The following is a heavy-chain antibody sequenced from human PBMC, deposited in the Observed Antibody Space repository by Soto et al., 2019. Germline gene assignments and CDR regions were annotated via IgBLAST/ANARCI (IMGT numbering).Heavy chain of an antibody. CDR2: INTDNGDA. CDR3: ARAQGYVVY. CDR1: GYTFTSYS. V-gene: IGHV1-3*04. J-gene: IGHJ4*03. Sequence: ASVKVSCKASGYTFTSYSIHWVRQAPGQGLEWIGWINTDNGDAKYSQKFQGRVTVTRDTSATTAYMEVSSLRSEETAVYYCARAQGYVVYSGRGNLVTVSS.